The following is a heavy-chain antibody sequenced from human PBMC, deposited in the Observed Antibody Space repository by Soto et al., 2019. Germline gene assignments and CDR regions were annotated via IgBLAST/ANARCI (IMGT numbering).Heavy chain of an antibody. V-gene: IGHV3-48*01. CDR2: ISSSSSTI. Sequence: GGSLRLSCAASGFTFSSYSMNWVRQAPGKGLEWVSYISSSSSTIYYADSVKGRFTISRDNAKNSLYLQMNSLRAEDTAVYYCARPFSRWFGEFDAFDIWGQGTMVTVSS. J-gene: IGHJ3*02. D-gene: IGHD3-10*01. CDR1: GFTFSSYS. CDR3: ARPFSRWFGEFDAFDI.